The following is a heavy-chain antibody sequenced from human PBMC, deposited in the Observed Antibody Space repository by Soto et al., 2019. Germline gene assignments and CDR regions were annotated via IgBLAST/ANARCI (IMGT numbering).Heavy chain of an antibody. CDR1: GYTFTSYD. J-gene: IGHJ5*02. Sequence: QVQLVQSGAEVKKPGASVKVSCKASGYTFTSYDINWVRQATGQGLEYLGWMNPNSGNTGYVQKFQGRVTMTRDTSISTAYMELSSLRSEDSAVYFCARGIKYGAYSRWFDHWCQGTLVTVSS. CDR3: ARGIKYGAYSRWFDH. CDR2: MNPNSGNT. V-gene: IGHV1-8*01. D-gene: IGHD4-17*01.